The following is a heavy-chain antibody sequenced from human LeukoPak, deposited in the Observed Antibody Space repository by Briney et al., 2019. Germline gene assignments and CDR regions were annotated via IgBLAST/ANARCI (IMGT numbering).Heavy chain of an antibody. CDR1: GYTFTSYG. V-gene: IGHV1-18*04. Sequence: ASVKVSCKASGYTFTSYGISWVRQAPGQGLEWMGWISAYNGNTNYAQKLQGRVTMTTDTSTSTAYMELRSLRSDDTAVYYCARDANPYYYDSGSYRAFDYWGQGTLVTVSS. CDR3: ARDANPYYYDSGSYRAFDY. J-gene: IGHJ4*02. CDR2: ISAYNGNT. D-gene: IGHD3-10*01.